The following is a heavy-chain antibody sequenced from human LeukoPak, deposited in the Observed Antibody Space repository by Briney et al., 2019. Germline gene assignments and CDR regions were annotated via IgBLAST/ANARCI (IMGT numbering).Heavy chain of an antibody. CDR2: IYYSGST. D-gene: IGHD5-12*01. Sequence: PSETLSLTXTVSGGSISSYYRSWIRQPPGKGLEWIGYIYYSGSTNYNPSLKSRVTISVDTSKNQFSLKLSSVTAADTAVYYCARGRLTGWLDFDYWGQGTLVTVSS. CDR1: GGSISSYY. J-gene: IGHJ4*02. CDR3: ARGRLTGWLDFDY. V-gene: IGHV4-59*01.